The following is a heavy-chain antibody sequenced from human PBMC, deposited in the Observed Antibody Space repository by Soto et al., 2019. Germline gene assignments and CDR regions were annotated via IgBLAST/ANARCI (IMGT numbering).Heavy chain of an antibody. J-gene: IGHJ4*02. CDR3: AKSFDSSGWYLDY. Sequence: QVQLVESGGGVVQPGRSLRLSCAASGFTFSSYGMHWVRQAPGKGLEWVAVISYDGSNKYYADSVKGRFTISRDNSKNTLYLQMNGLRAEDTAVYYCAKSFDSSGWYLDYWGQGTLVTVSS. CDR1: GFTFSSYG. V-gene: IGHV3-30*18. CDR2: ISYDGSNK. D-gene: IGHD6-19*01.